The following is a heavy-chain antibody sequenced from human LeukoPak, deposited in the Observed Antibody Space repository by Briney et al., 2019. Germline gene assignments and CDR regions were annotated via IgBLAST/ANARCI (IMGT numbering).Heavy chain of an antibody. CDR2: ISATGIT. CDR1: GGSINGYY. Sequence: PSETLSLTCTVSGGSINGYYWSWIRQPAGKGLEWIGRISATGITHYNPSLESRVTMSVDMSRNQFSLKLSSVAAAGTAVFYCARHLGPWGPGTLVTVSS. D-gene: IGHD1-26*01. J-gene: IGHJ4*02. V-gene: IGHV4-4*07. CDR3: ARHLGP.